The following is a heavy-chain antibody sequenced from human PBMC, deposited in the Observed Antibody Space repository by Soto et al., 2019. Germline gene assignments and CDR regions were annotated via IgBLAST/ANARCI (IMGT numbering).Heavy chain of an antibody. CDR2: ISYDGSHA. J-gene: IGHJ4*02. CDR3: AKERTYGVASGFDY. CDR1: GVTFTTYG. Sequence: QVQLVDSGRGVVQPGRSLRLSCAASGVTFTTYGMHWVRRAPGKGLEWVAVISYDGSHAYYADSVKGRFTISRDNSNNTLYLQINRLRAEDTAVYYCAKERTYGVASGFDYWGRGTLVTVSS. V-gene: IGHV3-30*18. D-gene: IGHD2-8*01.